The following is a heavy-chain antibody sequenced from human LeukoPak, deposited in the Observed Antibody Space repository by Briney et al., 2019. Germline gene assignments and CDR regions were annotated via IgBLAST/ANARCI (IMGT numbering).Heavy chain of an antibody. J-gene: IGHJ4*02. V-gene: IGHV3-23*01. D-gene: IGHD2-2*01. CDR2: ISGSGGST. CDR3: AKGYWSGYAAMPYFDY. Sequence: GGSLRLSCAASGFTFSSYAMSWVRQAPGKGLEWVSTISGSGGSTYYADSVKGRFTISRDNSKNTLYLQMNSLRAEDTAVYYCAKGYWSGYAAMPYFDYWGQGTLVTVSS. CDR1: GFTFSSYA.